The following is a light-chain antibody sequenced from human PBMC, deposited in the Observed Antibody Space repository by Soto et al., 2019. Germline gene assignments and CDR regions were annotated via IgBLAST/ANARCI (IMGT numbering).Light chain of an antibody. CDR3: QQYNKWPLT. J-gene: IGKJ1*01. CDR1: QSVSSN. CDR2: GAS. V-gene: IGKV3D-15*01. Sequence: EIVMTQSPATLSVSPGERATLSCRASQSVSSNLAWYQQKPGQAPRLLIYGASTRATGIPVRFSGSASGTELTITISSLQSEDCTVYYCQQYNKWPLTFGQGTKVDIK.